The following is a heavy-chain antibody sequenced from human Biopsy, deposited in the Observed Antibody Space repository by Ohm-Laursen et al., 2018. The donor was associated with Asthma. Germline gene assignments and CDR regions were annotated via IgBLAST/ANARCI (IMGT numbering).Heavy chain of an antibody. CDR2: INFEFGNT. D-gene: IGHD2-2*01. CDR3: ARKAGSCISRTCYSLDF. J-gene: IGHJ4*02. Sequence: SVTPSCQFHGRTFNTSVIGWARHAPREGLGWLGWINFEFGNTIYPQKFQDRVTINADDSTSTVYMELSSLRSEDTAVYYCARKAGSCISRTCYSLDFWGQGTLVTVSS. CDR1: GRTFNTSV. V-gene: IGHV1-69*13.